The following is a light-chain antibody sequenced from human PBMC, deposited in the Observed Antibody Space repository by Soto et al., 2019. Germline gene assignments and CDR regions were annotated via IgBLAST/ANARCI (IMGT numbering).Light chain of an antibody. CDR3: QQYGSSPRT. CDR1: QSVSSNF. CDR2: GAS. V-gene: IGKV3-20*01. J-gene: IGKJ1*01. Sequence: EIVLAQSPVTLSLSPWERATLSCRASQSVSSNFLAWYQQKPGQAPWLLIWGASNRAGGVPDRFSGSGSGTDFTLTISRLEPEDFAVYYCQQYGSSPRTFGQGTKVDIK.